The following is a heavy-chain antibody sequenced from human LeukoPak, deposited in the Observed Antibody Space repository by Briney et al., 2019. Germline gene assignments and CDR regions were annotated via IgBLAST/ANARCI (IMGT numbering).Heavy chain of an antibody. CDR2: IYYSGST. Sequence: SETLSLTCTVSGGSISSYYWSWIRQPPGKGLEWIGYIYYSGSTNYNPSLKSRVTISVDTSKNQFSLKLGSVTAADTAVYYCARDRYSSGWYGGTDYWGQGALVTVSS. J-gene: IGHJ4*02. D-gene: IGHD6-19*01. V-gene: IGHV4-59*01. CDR3: ARDRYSSGWYGGTDY. CDR1: GGSISSYY.